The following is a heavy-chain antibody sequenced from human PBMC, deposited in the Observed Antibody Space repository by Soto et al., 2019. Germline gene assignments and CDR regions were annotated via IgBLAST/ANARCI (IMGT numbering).Heavy chain of an antibody. D-gene: IGHD4-17*01. CDR2: ISASRGRT. CDR1: GFTFSAYA. V-gene: IGHV3-23*01. Sequence: GGSLRLSCAASGFTFSAYAMSWVRQTPGKGLEWVSGISASRGRTYYADSVKGRFTISSDNAKNTLCLQMNSLRAEDTAVYYCGKDPNGDYVGGFDMWGQGTMVTVSS. CDR3: GKDPNGDYVGGFDM. J-gene: IGHJ3*02.